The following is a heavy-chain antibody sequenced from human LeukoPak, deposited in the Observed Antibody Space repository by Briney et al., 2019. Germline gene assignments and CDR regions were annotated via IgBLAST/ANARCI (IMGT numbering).Heavy chain of an antibody. CDR2: IYYSGST. D-gene: IGHD2-15*01. CDR1: GGSISSYY. V-gene: IGHV4-59*12. CDR3: ARASYCSGGSCTHDY. J-gene: IGHJ4*02. Sequence: SETLSLTCTVSGGSISSYYWSWIRQPPGKGLEWIGYIYYSGSTNYNPSLKSRVTISVDTSKNQFSLRLSSVTAADTAVYYCARASYCSGGSCTHDYWGQGTLVTVSS.